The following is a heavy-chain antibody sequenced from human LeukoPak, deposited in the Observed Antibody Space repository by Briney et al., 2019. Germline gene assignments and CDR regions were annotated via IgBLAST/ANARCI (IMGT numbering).Heavy chain of an antibody. CDR2: ISSSSSTI. CDR1: GFTFSSYS. CDR3: ARDDFIIAAASLYYYYYMDV. Sequence: PGGSLRLSCAASGFTFSSYSMNWVRQAPGKGLEWVSYISSSSSTIYYADSVKGRFTISRDNAKNSLYLPMNSLRAEDTAVYYCARDDFIIAAASLYYYYYMDVWGKGTTVTVSS. V-gene: IGHV3-48*01. J-gene: IGHJ6*03. D-gene: IGHD6-13*01.